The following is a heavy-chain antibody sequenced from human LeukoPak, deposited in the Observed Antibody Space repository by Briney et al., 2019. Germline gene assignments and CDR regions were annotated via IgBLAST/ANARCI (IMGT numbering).Heavy chain of an antibody. CDR1: GGSINSYY. D-gene: IGHD1-26*01. J-gene: IGHJ4*02. Sequence: SETLSLTCTVSGGSINSYYWSWIRQPPRKGLEWIGYIYYSGGTNYNPSLKSRITISLDTPKNQFSLKLSSVTAADTAAYDCARGRSGSFDWGQGTLVTVSS. V-gene: IGHV4-59*08. CDR2: IYYSGGT. CDR3: ARGRSGSFD.